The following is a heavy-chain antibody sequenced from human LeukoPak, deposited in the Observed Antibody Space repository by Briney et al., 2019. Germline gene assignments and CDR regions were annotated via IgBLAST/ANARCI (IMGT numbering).Heavy chain of an antibody. J-gene: IGHJ4*02. CDR1: GYSFTSYW. CDR2: IYPGDSDS. D-gene: IGHD2-21*01. V-gene: IGHV5-51*01. Sequence: RGESRKISCKGSGYSFTSYWIAWVRQMPGKGLQWMGIIYPGDSDSRYSPSFQGQVTISADKSVNTAYLQWSSLKASDTAVYFCARGEFGYSSDYWGQGTLVTVSS. CDR3: ARGEFGYSSDY.